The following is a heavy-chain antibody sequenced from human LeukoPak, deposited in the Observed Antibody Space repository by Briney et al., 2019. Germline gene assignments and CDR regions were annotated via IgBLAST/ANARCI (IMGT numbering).Heavy chain of an antibody. V-gene: IGHV3-7*01. CDR3: ARDPRYGAIDY. CDR1: GFKFGDYW. D-gene: IGHD3-9*01. J-gene: IGHJ4*02. Sequence: PGGSLRLSCDASGFKFGDYWMGWVRLAPGKGLEWVATINNDAKEKYYVDSVKGRFTISRDNARNSLYLQMRSLRAEDTALYYCARDPRYGAIDYWGQGTLLTVSS. CDR2: INNDAKEK.